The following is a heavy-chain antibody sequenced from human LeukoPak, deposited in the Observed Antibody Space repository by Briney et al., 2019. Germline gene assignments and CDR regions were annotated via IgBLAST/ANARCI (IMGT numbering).Heavy chain of an antibody. Sequence: GGSLRLSCAASGFTFSSYAMSWVRQAPGKGLEWVSAISGGGGSTYYADSVKGRFTISRDNSKNTLYLQMNSLRAEDTAVYYCAKDSARATGYSYGPGAFDIWGQGTMVTVSS. CDR3: AKDSARATGYSYGPGAFDI. V-gene: IGHV3-23*01. CDR1: GFTFSSYA. J-gene: IGHJ3*02. CDR2: ISGGGGST. D-gene: IGHD5-18*01.